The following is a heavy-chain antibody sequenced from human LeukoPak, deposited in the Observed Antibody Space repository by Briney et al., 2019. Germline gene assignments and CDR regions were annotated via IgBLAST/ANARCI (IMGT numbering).Heavy chain of an antibody. CDR1: GGSISSSTHY. CDR3: ARHRLLWFGERTENWFDP. D-gene: IGHD3-10*01. CDR2: IYSSGNT. J-gene: IGHJ5*02. V-gene: IGHV4-39*01. Sequence: SETLSLTCTVSGGSISSSTHYWGWIRQPPGKGLEWIGSIYSSGNTYYNPSLESRVTISVDTSKNQFSVNLRSVTAADTATYYCARHRLLWFGERTENWFDPWGQGTLVTVSS.